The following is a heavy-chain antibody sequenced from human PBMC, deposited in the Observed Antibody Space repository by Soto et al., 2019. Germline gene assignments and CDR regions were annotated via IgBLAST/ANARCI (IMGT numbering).Heavy chain of an antibody. Sequence: SVTLSVTRPVAGDSITSNRYFWAWIRQPPGKGLEWIGSIYYSGTTYYNPSLKSRVTISVDTSKNQFSLKLSSVTAADTAVYYCARHPAAAGRQRAFDYWGQGTLVTVSS. CDR1: GDSITSNRYF. CDR3: ARHPAAAGRQRAFDY. CDR2: IYYSGTT. V-gene: IGHV4-39*01. J-gene: IGHJ4*02. D-gene: IGHD6-13*01.